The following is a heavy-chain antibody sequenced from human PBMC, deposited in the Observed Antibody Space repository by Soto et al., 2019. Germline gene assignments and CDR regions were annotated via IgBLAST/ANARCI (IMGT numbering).Heavy chain of an antibody. CDR2: IYPGDSDT. Sequence: GESLKISCKGSGYTFTNYWIGWVRQMPGKGLEWMGIIYPGDSDTKYNPSFQGQVTISADKSITTTYLKWSSIKASDTAIYYCDDSIFYYAIDVWCQPITLTVS. CDR3: DDSIFYYAIDV. V-gene: IGHV5-51*01. J-gene: IGHJ6*02. D-gene: IGHD1-1*01. CDR1: GYTFTNYW.